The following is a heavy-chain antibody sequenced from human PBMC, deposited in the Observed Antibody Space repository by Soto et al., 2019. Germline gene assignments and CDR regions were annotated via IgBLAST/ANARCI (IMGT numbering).Heavy chain of an antibody. CDR3: ARGVAAAGPANWFDP. V-gene: IGHV1-46*01. Sequence: GASVKVSCKASGYTFTSYYMHWVRQAPGQGLEWMGIINPSGGSTSYAQKFQGRVTMNRDTSTSTVYMELSSLRSEDTAVYYCARGVAAAGPANWFDPWGQGTLVTVSS. J-gene: IGHJ5*02. CDR1: GYTFTSYY. CDR2: INPSGGST. D-gene: IGHD6-13*01.